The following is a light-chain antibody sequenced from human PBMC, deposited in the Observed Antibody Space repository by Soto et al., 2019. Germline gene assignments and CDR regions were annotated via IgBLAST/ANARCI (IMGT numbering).Light chain of an antibody. Sequence: EIVLTQSPATLSLSPGERATLSCRASQSVSSYLAWYQQKPGQAPRLLIYGASNRATDIPARFSGSGSGTDFTLTISSLEPEDFAVYYCQQRSSCPRFSFGPGTKVDIK. CDR2: GAS. V-gene: IGKV3-11*01. J-gene: IGKJ3*01. CDR3: QQRSSCPRFS. CDR1: QSVSSY.